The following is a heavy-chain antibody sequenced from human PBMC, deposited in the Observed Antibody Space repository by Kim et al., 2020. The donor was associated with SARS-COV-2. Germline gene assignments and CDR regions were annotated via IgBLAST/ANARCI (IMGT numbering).Heavy chain of an antibody. CDR3: ARDMVRGVIITQREYYY. V-gene: IGHV3-30*04. CDR1: GFTFSSYA. Sequence: GGSLRLSCAASGFTFSSYAMHWVRQAPGKGLEWVAVISYDGSNKYYADSVKGRFTISRDNSKNTLYLQMNSLRAEDTAVYYCARDMVRGVIITQREYYY. J-gene: IGHJ6*01. D-gene: IGHD3-10*01. CDR2: ISYDGSNK.